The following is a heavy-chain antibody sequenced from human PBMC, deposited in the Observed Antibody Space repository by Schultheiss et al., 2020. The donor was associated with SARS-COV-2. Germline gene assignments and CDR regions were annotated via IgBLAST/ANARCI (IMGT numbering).Heavy chain of an antibody. Sequence: GGSLRLSCAASGFTFNSNWMSWVRQAPGKGLEWVANIKPDGSDQYYVDSLRGRFTISRDNAKNSLYLQMNSLRAEDTAVYYCARDSGYVFRAFDIWGQGTMVTVSS. CDR2: IKPDGSDQ. D-gene: IGHD5-12*01. J-gene: IGHJ3*02. CDR3: ARDSGYVFRAFDI. CDR1: GFTFNSNW. V-gene: IGHV3-7*01.